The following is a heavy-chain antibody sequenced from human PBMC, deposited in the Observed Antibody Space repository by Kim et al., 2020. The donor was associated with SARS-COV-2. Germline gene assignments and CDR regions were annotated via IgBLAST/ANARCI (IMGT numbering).Heavy chain of an antibody. D-gene: IGHD2-21*02. CDR1: GYTFTSYY. V-gene: IGHV1-46*04. J-gene: IGHJ4*01. Sequence: ASVKVSCKASGYTFTSYYIHWVRQAPGQGLEWMGIINPSGGSTTYAQNLQGRVTMTRDTSTNTVYMELSSLRSEDTAVYYCARDLAYCGVDCYYGIAYWG. CDR2: INPSGGST. CDR3: ARDLAYCGVDCYYGIAY.